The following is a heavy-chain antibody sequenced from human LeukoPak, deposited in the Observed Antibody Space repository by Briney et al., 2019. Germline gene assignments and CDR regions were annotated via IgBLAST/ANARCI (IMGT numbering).Heavy chain of an antibody. J-gene: IGHJ4*02. CDR3: AKVGIGGVAFEN. D-gene: IGHD2-15*01. CDR1: GFIFSSYA. V-gene: IGHV3-23*01. CDR2: ISESGGGT. Sequence: PGGSLRLSCAASGFIFSSYAMSWVRQVPGKGLEWVSGISESGGGTFYAESVKGRFTISRDNSKNTLFLQMNSLRSEDTAVYYCAKVGIGGVAFENWGQGTQVTVSS.